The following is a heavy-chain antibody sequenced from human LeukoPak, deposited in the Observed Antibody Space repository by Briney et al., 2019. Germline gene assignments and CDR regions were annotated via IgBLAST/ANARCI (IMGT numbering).Heavy chain of an antibody. CDR2: ISWDGGST. J-gene: IGHJ4*02. D-gene: IGHD3-3*01. Sequence: GGSLRLSCAASGFTFDDYAMHWVRQAPGKGLEWVSLISWDGGSTYYADSVKGRFTISRDNAKNSLYLQMNSLRAEDTAVYYCARALSYYALGYWGQGTLVTVSS. CDR3: ARALSYYALGY. V-gene: IGHV3-43D*03. CDR1: GFTFDDYA.